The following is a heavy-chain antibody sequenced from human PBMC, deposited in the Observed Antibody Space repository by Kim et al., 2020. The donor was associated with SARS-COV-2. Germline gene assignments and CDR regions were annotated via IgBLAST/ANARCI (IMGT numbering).Heavy chain of an antibody. D-gene: IGHD2-15*01. J-gene: IGHJ4*02. CDR3: ARGYCSGGSCQDY. CDR1: GGSVSSGSYY. V-gene: IGHV4-61*01. CDR2: IYYSGST. Sequence: SETLSLTCTVSGGSVSSGSYYWSWIRQPPGKGLEWIGNIYYSGSTNYNPSLKSRVTISVDTSKNQFSLKLSSVTAADTAVYYCARGYCSGGSCQDYWGQGTLVTVSS.